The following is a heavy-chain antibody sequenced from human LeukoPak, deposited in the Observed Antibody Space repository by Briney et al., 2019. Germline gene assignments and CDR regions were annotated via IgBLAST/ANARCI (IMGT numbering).Heavy chain of an antibody. Sequence: ASVKVSCKASGYTFTSYGISWVRQATGQGLEWMGWMNPNSGNTGYAQKFQGRVTITRNTSISTAYMELSSLRSEDTAVYYCARGRTRIFTMVRGDYRDWFDPWGQGTLVTVSS. D-gene: IGHD3-10*01. V-gene: IGHV1-8*03. J-gene: IGHJ5*02. CDR2: MNPNSGNT. CDR3: ARGRTRIFTMVRGDYRDWFDP. CDR1: GYTFTSYG.